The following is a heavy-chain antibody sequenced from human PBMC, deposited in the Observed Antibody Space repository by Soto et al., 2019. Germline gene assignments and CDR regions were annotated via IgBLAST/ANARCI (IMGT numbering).Heavy chain of an antibody. CDR3: ARFSNNWFQTEGMDV. CDR1: VDSITTYY. V-gene: IGHV4-4*07. J-gene: IGHJ6*02. CDR2: IDASGNT. D-gene: IGHD1-1*01. Sequence: PSETLSLTCTVSVDSITTYYWNWIRQPAGKGLEWIGRIDASGNTNYNPSLNSRVTLSVDTSKKQFSLKLTSVTAADTAVYYCARFSNNWFQTEGMDVWGQGTTVTVS.